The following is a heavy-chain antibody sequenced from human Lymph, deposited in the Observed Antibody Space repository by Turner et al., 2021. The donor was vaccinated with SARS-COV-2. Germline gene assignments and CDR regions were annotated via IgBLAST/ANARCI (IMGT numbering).Heavy chain of an antibody. CDR1: GYTFTAYY. V-gene: IGHV1-2*02. Sequence: QVQLVQSGAEVKKPGASVKVSCKASGYTFTAYYMHWVRQAPGQGLEWMGWINPNSGGTNYAQKVQGRVTMTRDTSISTAYMELSRLTSDDTAVYYCAREGVTVSGYYYGMDVWGQGTTVTVSS. J-gene: IGHJ6*02. D-gene: IGHD4-17*01. CDR2: INPNSGGT. CDR3: AREGVTVSGYYYGMDV.